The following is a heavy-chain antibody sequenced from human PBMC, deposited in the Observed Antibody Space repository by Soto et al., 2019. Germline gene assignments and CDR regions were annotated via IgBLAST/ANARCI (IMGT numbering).Heavy chain of an antibody. CDR1: GYTFTIYY. V-gene: IGHV1-46*01. CDR3: ARDLGVFGIAAAGDY. Sequence: QVQLVQSGAEVKKPGASVKVYCKASGYTFTIYYMHWVRQAPGQGLEWMGIINPSGGSTSYAQKFQGRVTMTRDTSTSTVYMELSSLRSEDTAVYYCARDLGVFGIAAAGDYWGQGTLVTVSS. D-gene: IGHD6-13*01. CDR2: INPSGGST. J-gene: IGHJ4*02.